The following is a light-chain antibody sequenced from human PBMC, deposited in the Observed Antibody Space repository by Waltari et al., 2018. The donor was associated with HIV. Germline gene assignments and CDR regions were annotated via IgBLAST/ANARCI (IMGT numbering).Light chain of an antibody. CDR1: NSNIGTNS. V-gene: IGLV1-47*01. Sequence: QPVLTQPPSASGTPGHGVTISCSGSNSNIGTNSVYWYQHLPGMAPKLLIYRNNRRPSGSPDRFSGSRSGTSASLAISGLRSEDEADDYCATWDDSLIWVFGGGTKLTVL. CDR3: ATWDDSLIWV. CDR2: RNN. J-gene: IGLJ3*02.